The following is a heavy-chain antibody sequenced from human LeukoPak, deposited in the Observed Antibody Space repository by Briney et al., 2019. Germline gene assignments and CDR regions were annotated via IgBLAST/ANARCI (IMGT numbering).Heavy chain of an antibody. D-gene: IGHD6-13*01. CDR2: VYTSGST. CDR3: ARGLGGAAAGNYYYYYMDV. CDR1: GGSISNGSYY. Sequence: PSETLSLTCTVSGGSISNGSYYWSWIRQPAGKGLEWIGHVYTSGSTNYNPSLKSRVTISVDTSKNQFSLKLSSVTAADTAVYYCARGLGGAAAGNYYYYYMDVWGKGTTVTISS. J-gene: IGHJ6*03. V-gene: IGHV4-61*09.